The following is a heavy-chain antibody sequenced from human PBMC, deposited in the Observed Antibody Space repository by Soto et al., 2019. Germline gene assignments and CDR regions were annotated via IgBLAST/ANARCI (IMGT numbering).Heavy chain of an antibody. CDR1: GYTFTSYH. V-gene: IGHV1-18*01. CDR3: ARDTPPTDY. J-gene: IGHJ4*02. Sequence: QVQLVQSGAEVKKPGASVKVSCKTSGYTFTSYHISWVRQAPGQGLEWMGWISAYNTNTNYAQKFQGRVTMTTDTLTSTAYVELRILRSDDTAVYYCARDTPPTDYWGQGTLVTVSS. CDR2: ISAYNTNT.